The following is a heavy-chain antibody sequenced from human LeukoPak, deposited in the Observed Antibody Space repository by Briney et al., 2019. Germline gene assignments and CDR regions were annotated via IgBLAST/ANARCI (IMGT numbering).Heavy chain of an antibody. CDR1: GYSFISYW. D-gene: IGHD2-8*01. CDR3: ARHARYCSNGVCYVDY. Sequence: GESLKISCKASGYSFISYWIVWVRQMRGKGLEWMGIIYPGDSDTRYSPSFQGQVTISADKSISTAYLQWSSLKASDTAMYYCARHARYCSNGVCYVDYWGQGTLVTVSS. V-gene: IGHV5-51*01. CDR2: IYPGDSDT. J-gene: IGHJ4*02.